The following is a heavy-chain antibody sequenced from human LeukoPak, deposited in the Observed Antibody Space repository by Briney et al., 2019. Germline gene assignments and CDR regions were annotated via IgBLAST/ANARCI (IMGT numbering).Heavy chain of an antibody. Sequence: SETLSLTCTVSGASIISDIYYWGWIRQPPGKGLEWIGSIYYSGSTYYSPFLKSRGTMSVDTSTNQFSLKLISVTAADTALYYCARNFYASSGYYLDDFYFDFWGQGTLVTVSS. D-gene: IGHD3-22*01. CDR2: IYYSGST. J-gene: IGHJ4*02. V-gene: IGHV4-39*07. CDR1: GASIISDIYY. CDR3: ARNFYASSGYYLDDFYFDF.